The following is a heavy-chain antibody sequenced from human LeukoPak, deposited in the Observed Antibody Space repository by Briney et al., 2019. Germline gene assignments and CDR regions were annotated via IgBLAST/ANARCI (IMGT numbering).Heavy chain of an antibody. CDR1: GFTFSSYA. CDR2: ISESGTVT. Sequence: GGSLRLSCAASGFTFSSYAMNWVRQAPGKGLQWVSGISESGTVTHYADSVKGRFTISRDNSKNTLYLQMNSLRAEDTAVYYCAKEYYDFWSGYPHDYWGQGTLVTVSS. D-gene: IGHD3-3*01. V-gene: IGHV3-23*01. J-gene: IGHJ4*02. CDR3: AKEYYDFWSGYPHDY.